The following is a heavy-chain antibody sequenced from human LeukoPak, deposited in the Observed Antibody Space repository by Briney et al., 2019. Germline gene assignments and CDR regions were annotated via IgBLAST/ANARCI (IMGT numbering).Heavy chain of an antibody. CDR2: INTDGSST. CDR1: GIPFSSNW. J-gene: IGHJ4*02. V-gene: IGHV3-74*01. Sequence: GSLRLSCVASGIPFSSNWMHWVRQVPGKGLVWVSLINTDGSSTYYADSVKGRFTISRDNAKNTLYLQMNSLRAEDTAVYYCTRGSPGYSSSWYDYWGQGTLVTVSS. D-gene: IGHD6-13*01. CDR3: TRGSPGYSSSWYDY.